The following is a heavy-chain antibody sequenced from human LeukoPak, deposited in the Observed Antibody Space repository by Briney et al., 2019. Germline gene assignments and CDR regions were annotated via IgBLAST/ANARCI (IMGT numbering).Heavy chain of an antibody. V-gene: IGHV3-30-3*01. D-gene: IGHD5-18*01. Sequence: GGSLRLSCAASGFTFSSYAMPWVRQAPGKGLEWVAVISYDGSNKYYADSVKGRFTISRDNSKNTLYLQMNSLRAEDTAVYYCARDREGYSYGGGFDYWGQGTLVTVSS. CDR1: GFTFSSYA. CDR3: ARDREGYSYGGGFDY. J-gene: IGHJ4*02. CDR2: ISYDGSNK.